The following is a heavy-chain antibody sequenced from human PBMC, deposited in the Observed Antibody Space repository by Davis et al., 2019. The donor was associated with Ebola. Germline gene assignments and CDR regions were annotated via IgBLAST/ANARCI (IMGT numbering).Heavy chain of an antibody. Sequence: SVKVSCKASGGTFSSYSISWVRQAPGQGLEWMGRIIPMLGIGNYAQKFQGRVTITADKSTNTAYMELSSLRSEDTAVYYCARGRPWLWVATPLRFDYWGQGTLVIVSS. CDR1: GGTFSSYS. D-gene: IGHD5-12*01. CDR3: ARGRPWLWVATPLRFDY. V-gene: IGHV1-69*04. CDR2: IIPMLGIG. J-gene: IGHJ4*02.